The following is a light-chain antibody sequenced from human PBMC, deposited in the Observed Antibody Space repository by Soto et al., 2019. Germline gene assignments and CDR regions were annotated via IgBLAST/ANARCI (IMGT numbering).Light chain of an antibody. CDR3: SSYAGGRKWV. V-gene: IGLV2-8*01. CDR1: SSDVGSYNY. Sequence: QSALTQPRSASGSPGQSVTISCTGTSSDVGSYNYVSWYQQHPGKAPKLLIYEVNKRPSGVPDRFSGSKSGNTASLTVSGLQAEDEAEYYCSSYAGGRKWVFGGGTQLTVL. CDR2: EVN. J-gene: IGLJ3*02.